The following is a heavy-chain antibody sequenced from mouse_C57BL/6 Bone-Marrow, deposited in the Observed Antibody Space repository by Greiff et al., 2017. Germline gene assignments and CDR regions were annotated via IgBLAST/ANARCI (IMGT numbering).Heavy chain of an antibody. Sequence: QVQLQQPGAELVMPGASVKLSCKASGYTFTSYWMHWVKQRPGQGLEWIGEIDPSDSYTNYNQKFKGKSTLTVDKSSSTAYLQLSSLTSEDSAVYYCARGDLDYWGQGTTLTVSS. CDR2: IDPSDSYT. CDR1: GYTFTSYW. D-gene: IGHD2-13*01. CDR3: ARGDLDY. J-gene: IGHJ2*01. V-gene: IGHV1-69*01.